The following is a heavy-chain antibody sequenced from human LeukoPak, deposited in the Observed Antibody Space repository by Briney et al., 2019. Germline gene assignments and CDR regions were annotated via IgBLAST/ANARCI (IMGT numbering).Heavy chain of an antibody. V-gene: IGHV4-34*01. Sequence: SETLYLTCAVYGESFNGYHWSWIRQPPGKELERIGEINHSETTNYDPSLKSRVTISLDTSKNQFSLKLTSVTAADTAVYYCARSDPPWGDYGGISGQAFDIWGQGTVVTVSS. CDR2: INHSETT. J-gene: IGHJ3*02. CDR1: GESFNGYH. D-gene: IGHD4-23*01. CDR3: ARSDPPWGDYGGISGQAFDI.